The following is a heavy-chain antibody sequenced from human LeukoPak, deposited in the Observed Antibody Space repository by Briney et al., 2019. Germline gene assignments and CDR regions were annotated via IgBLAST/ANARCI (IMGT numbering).Heavy chain of an antibody. Sequence: GWSLRLSCAASGFTVSSNYMSWVRQAPGKGLEWVSVIYSGGSTYYADSVKGRFTISRDNSKNTLYLQMNSLRAEDTAVYYCAREGIAVADGLDYWGQGTLVTVSS. J-gene: IGHJ4*02. V-gene: IGHV3-53*01. CDR2: IYSGGST. CDR3: AREGIAVADGLDY. CDR1: GFTVSSNY. D-gene: IGHD6-19*01.